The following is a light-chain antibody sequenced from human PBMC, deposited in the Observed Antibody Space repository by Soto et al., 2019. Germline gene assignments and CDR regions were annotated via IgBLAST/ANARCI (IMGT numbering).Light chain of an antibody. CDR3: QQYFSPPFT. CDR2: WAS. J-gene: IGKJ3*01. V-gene: IGKV4-1*01. CDR1: QSVLYSSNNKNY. Sequence: DIVMPQSPQSLPVSLGERATINCKSSQSVLYSSNNKNYLVWYQQKRVQPPRMIVSWASIRASGVPERFSGGGSGTDFTLTIRSLQAEDVAVYYCQQYFSPPFTFGPGTKVEIK.